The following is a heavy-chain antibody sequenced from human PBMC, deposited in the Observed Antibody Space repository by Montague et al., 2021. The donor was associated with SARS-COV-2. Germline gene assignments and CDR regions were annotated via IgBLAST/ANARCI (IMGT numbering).Heavy chain of an antibody. V-gene: IGHV3-23*01. Sequence: SLRLSCAASGFTFNSHAMTWVRQPPGRGLDWVSTISSRGYYTYFADSVKGRFTISRDNSNGTVFLQMNSLRVEDTAVYYCAKVWGYYVSSGYYDVWGFDHWGQGTLVTVSS. D-gene: IGHD3-22*01. J-gene: IGHJ4*02. CDR1: GFTFNSHA. CDR2: ISSRGYYT. CDR3: AKVWGYYVSSGYYDVWGFDH.